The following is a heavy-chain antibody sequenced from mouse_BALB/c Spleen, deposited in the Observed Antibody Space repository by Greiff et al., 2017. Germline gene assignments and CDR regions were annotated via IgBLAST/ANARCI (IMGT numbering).Heavy chain of an antibody. D-gene: IGHD2-1*01. CDR2: ISSGGST. CDR3: ARGDGNYPYYFDY. V-gene: IGHV5-6-5*01. Sequence: EVKLMESGGGLVKPGGSLKLSCAASGFTFSSYAMSWVRQTPEKRLEWVASISSGGSTYYPDSVKGRFTISRDNARNILYLQMSSLRSEDTAMYYCARGDGNYPYYFDYWGQGTTLTVSS. CDR1: GFTFSSYA. J-gene: IGHJ2*01.